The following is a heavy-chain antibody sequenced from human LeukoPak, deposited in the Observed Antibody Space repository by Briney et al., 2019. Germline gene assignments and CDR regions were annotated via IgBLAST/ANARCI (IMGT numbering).Heavy chain of an antibody. CDR1: GFNFNTCP. Sequence: GGSLRVSCSASGFNFNTCPMHWLRQAPGKGLEFVAAISPEGKDTYYADSVKGRFTISRDNSRNTLYLQMSGLRVEDTAVYYCVKERPFYDYWGQGTLVTVSS. J-gene: IGHJ4*02. D-gene: IGHD2/OR15-2a*01. V-gene: IGHV3-64D*06. CDR2: ISPEGKDT. CDR3: VKERPFYDY.